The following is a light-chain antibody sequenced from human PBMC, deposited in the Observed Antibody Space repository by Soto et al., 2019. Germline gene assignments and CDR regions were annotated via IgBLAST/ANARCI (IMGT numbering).Light chain of an antibody. J-gene: IGKJ1*01. V-gene: IGKV3-20*01. Sequence: EVVLTQSPGTLSLSPRERATLSCRASQSVSTNYLAWYQHKPGQAPRLLIYGASNRAPGIPDRFSGSGSGPDFTLTISRLEPEDFAVYYCQQYAASPRTFGQVTLVEVK. CDR3: QQYAASPRT. CDR1: QSVSTNY. CDR2: GAS.